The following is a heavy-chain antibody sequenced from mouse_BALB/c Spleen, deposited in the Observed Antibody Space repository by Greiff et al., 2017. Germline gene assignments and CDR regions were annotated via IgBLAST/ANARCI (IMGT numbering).Heavy chain of an antibody. V-gene: IGHV5-17*02. Sequence: EVKLLESGGGLVQPGGSRKLSCAASGFTFSSFGMHWVGQAPEKWLEWVAYSSSGSSTIYYADTVKGRFTISRDNPKNTLFLQMTSLRSEDTAMYYCARSGRGQFAYWGQGTLVTVSA. CDR2: SSSGSSTI. J-gene: IGHJ3*01. D-gene: IGHD3-1*01. CDR1: GFTFSSFG. CDR3: ARSGRGQFAY.